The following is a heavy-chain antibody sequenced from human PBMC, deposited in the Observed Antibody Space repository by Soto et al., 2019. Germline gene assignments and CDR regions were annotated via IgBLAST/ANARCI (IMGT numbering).Heavy chain of an antibody. Sequence: SETLSLTCAVFGGSFSGYYWTRIRQPPGTGLEWIGEINHSGSTNYNPSLKSRVTISVDTSKNQFSLKLSSVTAADTAVYYCARGFFPLVRGVIGYWGQGTLVNVSS. V-gene: IGHV4-34*01. CDR3: ARGFFPLVRGVIGY. J-gene: IGHJ4*02. CDR1: GGSFSGYY. D-gene: IGHD3-10*01. CDR2: INHSGST.